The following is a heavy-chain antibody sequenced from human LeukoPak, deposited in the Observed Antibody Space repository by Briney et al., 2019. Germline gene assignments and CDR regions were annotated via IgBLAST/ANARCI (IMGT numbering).Heavy chain of an antibody. V-gene: IGHV3-7*05. J-gene: IGHJ4*02. D-gene: IGHD6-19*01. Sequence: PGGSLRLSCAASGFTFSSYWMNWVRQAPGKGLEWVANIKQDGSEKYYVDSVKGRFTISIDNAKKSLFLQMNSLRAEDTAVYYCAAGSGWTAVYWGQGTLVTVSS. CDR2: IKQDGSEK. CDR1: GFTFSSYW. CDR3: AAGSGWTAVY.